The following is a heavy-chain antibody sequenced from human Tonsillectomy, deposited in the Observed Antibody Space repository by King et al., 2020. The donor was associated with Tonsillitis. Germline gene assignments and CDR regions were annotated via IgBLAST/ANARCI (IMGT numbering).Heavy chain of an antibody. J-gene: IGHJ4*02. CDR3: SSNYYDSSGYHLDY. CDR1: GFTFGDYA. D-gene: IGHD3-22*01. CDR2: IRSKAYGWTT. V-gene: IGHV3-49*05. Sequence: VQLVESGGGLVKPGRSLRLSCTASGFTFGDYAMSWFRQAPGKGLEWVGFIRSKAYGWTTEYAASVKGRFTISRDDSKSIAYLQMKSLKTEDTAVYYCSSNYYDSSGYHLDYWGQGTLVTVSS.